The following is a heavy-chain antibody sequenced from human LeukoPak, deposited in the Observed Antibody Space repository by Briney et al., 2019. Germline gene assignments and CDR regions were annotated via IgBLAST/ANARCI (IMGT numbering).Heavy chain of an antibody. CDR1: GGSISSGDYY. CDR2: SHNSGST. J-gene: IGHJ4*02. Sequence: NPSETLSLTCTVSGGSISSGDYYWSWIRQPPGKGLQWIGYSHNSGSTYYNPSLKSRVTISVDTSKSQFSLKLNSVNAADTAVYYCAREILAYCGGDCYSAPFDYWGQGTLVTVSS. CDR3: AREILAYCGGDCYSAPFDY. V-gene: IGHV4-30-4*01. D-gene: IGHD2-21*02.